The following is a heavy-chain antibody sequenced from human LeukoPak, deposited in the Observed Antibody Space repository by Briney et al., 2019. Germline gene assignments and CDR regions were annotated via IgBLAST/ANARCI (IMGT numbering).Heavy chain of an antibody. J-gene: IGHJ6*02. CDR3: ARDGRPGGCSSTSCSYGMDV. CDR1: GGSISSGGYY. V-gene: IGHV4-31*03. Sequence: SETLSLTCTASGGSISSGGYYWSWIRQHPGKGLEWIGYIYYSGSTYYNPSLKSRVTISVDTSKNQFSLKLSSVTAADTAVYYCARDGRPGGCSSTSCSYGMDVWGQGTTVTVSS. D-gene: IGHD2-2*01. CDR2: IYYSGST.